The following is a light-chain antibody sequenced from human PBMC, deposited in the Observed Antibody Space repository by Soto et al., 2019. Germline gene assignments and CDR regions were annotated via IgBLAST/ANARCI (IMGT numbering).Light chain of an antibody. Sequence: AIQLTQSPSSLSASVGDRVTITCRASQGISTLLAWYQQKPGKAPKVLIYESSLLQSGVPSRFSGSGSGTDFTLTISSLQPEDFATYYCQQSYNAPITFGQGTRLEIK. V-gene: IGKV1D-13*01. CDR3: QQSYNAPIT. CDR2: ESS. J-gene: IGKJ5*01. CDR1: QGISTL.